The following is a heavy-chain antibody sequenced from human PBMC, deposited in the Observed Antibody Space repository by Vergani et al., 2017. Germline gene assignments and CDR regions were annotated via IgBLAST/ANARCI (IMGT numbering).Heavy chain of an antibody. CDR3: AKHGGYSGYGPHPIDPPYYYYYMDV. D-gene: IGHD5-12*01. V-gene: IGHV3-23*04. Sequence: LEESGGGSVKPGGSLRLSCAASGFTFSSYAMSWVRQAPGKGLEWVSAISGSGGSTYYADSVKGRFTISRDNSKNTLYPQMNSLRAEDTAVYYCAKHGGYSGYGPHPIDPPYYYYYMDVWGKGTTVTVSS. J-gene: IGHJ6*03. CDR2: ISGSGGST. CDR1: GFTFSSYA.